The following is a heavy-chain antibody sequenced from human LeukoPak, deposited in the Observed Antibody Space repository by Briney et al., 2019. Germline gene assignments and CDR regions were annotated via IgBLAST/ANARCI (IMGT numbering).Heavy chain of an antibody. J-gene: IGHJ4*02. Sequence: PSETLSLTCSVYGGSFSGYYWSWIRQPPGKGLEWIGEINHSGSTNYTPSLKSRVTISLDTSRNQFSLKLTSVTAADTAVYYCAREFDYWGQGTLVTVSS. CDR1: GGSFSGYY. CDR2: INHSGST. CDR3: AREFDY. V-gene: IGHV4-34*01.